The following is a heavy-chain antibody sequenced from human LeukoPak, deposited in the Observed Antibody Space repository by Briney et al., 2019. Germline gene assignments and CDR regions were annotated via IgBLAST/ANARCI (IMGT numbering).Heavy chain of an antibody. CDR2: IYYSGST. CDR1: GGSISSGDYY. V-gene: IGHV4-30-4*08. CDR3: AREVIAARPSFNWFDP. J-gene: IGHJ5*02. Sequence: PSETLSLTCTVSGGSISSGDYYWSWIRQPPGKGLEWIGYIYYSGSTYYNPSLKSRVTISVDTSKNQFSLKLSSVTAADTAVYYCAREVIAARPSFNWFDPWGQGTLVTVSS. D-gene: IGHD6-6*01.